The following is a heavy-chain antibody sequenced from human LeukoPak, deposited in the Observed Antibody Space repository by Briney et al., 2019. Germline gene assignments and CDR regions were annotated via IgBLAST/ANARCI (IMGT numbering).Heavy chain of an antibody. J-gene: IGHJ4*02. Sequence: SETLSLTCTVSGGSINSGDYYWSWIRQPPGKGLEWIGYIYYSGSTYDNPSLKSRVTITVDTSKNQFSLKLSSVTAADTAVYYCARERAGVCDYWGQGTLVTVSS. CDR3: ARERAGVCDY. D-gene: IGHD3-10*01. CDR2: IYYSGST. V-gene: IGHV4-30-4*01. CDR1: GGSINSGDYY.